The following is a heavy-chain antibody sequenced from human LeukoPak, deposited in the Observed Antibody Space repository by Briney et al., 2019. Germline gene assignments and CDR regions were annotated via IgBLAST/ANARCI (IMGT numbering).Heavy chain of an antibody. V-gene: IGHV3-33*06. J-gene: IGHJ4*02. CDR3: AKDRRGFSYGYWGFDY. CDR2: IWYDGSQT. D-gene: IGHD5-18*01. CDR1: GFSFSSYG. Sequence: GGSLTLSCAAAGFSFSSYGMHWVRQAPDKGLEWVATIWYDGSQTYSADSVKGRFIISKDNSKNTVYLHMNSLRAEDTAVYYCAKDRRGFSYGYWGFDYWGQGALVTVSS.